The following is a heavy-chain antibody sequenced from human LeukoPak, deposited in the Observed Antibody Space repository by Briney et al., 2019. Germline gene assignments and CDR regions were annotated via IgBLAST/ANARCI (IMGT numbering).Heavy chain of an antibody. CDR3: ARDCGGGSCYFLDY. V-gene: IGHV3-33*01. Sequence: PGRSLRLSCAASGFTFSSYGMHWVRQAPGKGLEWVAVIWYDGSNKYYADSVKGRFTISRDNSKNTLYLQMNSLRAEDTAVYYCARDCGGGSCYFLDYWGQGTLVTVSS. J-gene: IGHJ4*02. CDR1: GFTFSSYG. CDR2: IWYDGSNK. D-gene: IGHD2-15*01.